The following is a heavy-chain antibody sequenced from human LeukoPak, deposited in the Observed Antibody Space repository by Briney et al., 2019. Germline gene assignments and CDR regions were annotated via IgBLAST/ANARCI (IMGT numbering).Heavy chain of an antibody. V-gene: IGHV5-51*01. CDR3: ARHQVEKDAFDI. CDR2: IYPGDSDT. Sequence: TTGESLKISCKGSGYSFTSYWIGWVRQMPGKGLEWMGIIYPGDSDTRYSPSFQGQVTISADKSICTAYLQWSSLKASDTAMYYCARHQVEKDAFDIWGQGTMVTVSS. CDR1: GYSFTSYW. J-gene: IGHJ3*02. D-gene: IGHD2-15*01.